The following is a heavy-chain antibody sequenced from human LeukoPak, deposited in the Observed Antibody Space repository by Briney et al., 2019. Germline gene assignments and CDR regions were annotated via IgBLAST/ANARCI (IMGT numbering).Heavy chain of an antibody. Sequence: GGSLRLSCAASGFTFGSYAIYWVRQAPGKGLEWVSGISGSGGITYFADSVKGRFTISRDNSKNTVYLQINSLRAEDTALYYCAKTTAGYGSGRYPGWPMDYWGQGTLVTVSS. CDR1: GFTFGSYA. V-gene: IGHV3-23*01. CDR3: AKTTAGYGSGRYPGWPMDY. CDR2: ISGSGGIT. J-gene: IGHJ4*02. D-gene: IGHD6-19*01.